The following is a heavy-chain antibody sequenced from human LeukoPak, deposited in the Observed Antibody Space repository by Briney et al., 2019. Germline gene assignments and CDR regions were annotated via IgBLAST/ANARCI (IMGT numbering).Heavy chain of an antibody. CDR1: GFSFANYA. Sequence: GGSLRLSCAASGFSFANYAMSWVRQAPGKGLQWVSGISGSGDNTFYADSVKGRFTISRGNSKNTLHLQMNSLRVDDTAVYYCAKAVIGVGILDYWGQGTLVAVSS. CDR2: ISGSGDNT. CDR3: AKAVIGVGILDY. D-gene: IGHD2/OR15-2a*01. J-gene: IGHJ4*02. V-gene: IGHV3-23*01.